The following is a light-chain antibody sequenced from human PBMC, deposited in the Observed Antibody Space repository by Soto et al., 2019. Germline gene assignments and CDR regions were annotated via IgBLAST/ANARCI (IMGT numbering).Light chain of an antibody. CDR2: SAS. CDR3: QQYNTWPRT. J-gene: IGKJ1*01. V-gene: IGKV3D-15*01. Sequence: EILLTQSPATLSLSPGDSATLSCRASQRVSRNVAWYQQKPGQAPRLLISSASTGAAGVPARFNAAGSGTVFTLTISSLQSEDFAIYYCQQYNTWPRTFGQGTKVEI. CDR1: QRVSRN.